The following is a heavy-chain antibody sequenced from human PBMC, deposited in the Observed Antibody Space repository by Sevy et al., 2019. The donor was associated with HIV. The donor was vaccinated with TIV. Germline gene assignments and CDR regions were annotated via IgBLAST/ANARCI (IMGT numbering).Heavy chain of an antibody. CDR3: ARAEQVTRLVVFGGLYFDP. CDR1: AFTFSRYW. Sequence: GGSLRLSCAASAFTFSRYWTTWVRQAPGKGLEWVANIKQDESEKYYVDSVKGRFTISRDNAKNSLYLQMNSLRADDTAVYYCARAEQVTRLVVFGGLYFDPWGQGTLVTVSS. J-gene: IGHJ4*02. V-gene: IGHV3-7*01. CDR2: IKQDESEK. D-gene: IGHD2-2*01.